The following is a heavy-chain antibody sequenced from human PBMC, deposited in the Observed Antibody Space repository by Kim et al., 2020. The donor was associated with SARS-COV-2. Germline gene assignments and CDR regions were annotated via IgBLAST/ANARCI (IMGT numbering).Heavy chain of an antibody. V-gene: IGHV4-39*01. Sequence: SETLSLTCTVSGGSISSSSYYWGWIRQPPGKGLEWIGSIYYSGSTYYNPSLKSRVTISVDTSKNQFSLKLSSVTAADTAVYYCASHPSWSSWSNDYWGQGTLVTVSS. J-gene: IGHJ4*02. CDR2: IYYSGST. D-gene: IGHD6-13*01. CDR3: ASHPSWSSWSNDY. CDR1: GGSISSSSYY.